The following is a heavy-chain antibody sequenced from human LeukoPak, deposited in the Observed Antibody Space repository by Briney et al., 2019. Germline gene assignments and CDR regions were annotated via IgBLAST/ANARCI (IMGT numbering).Heavy chain of an antibody. D-gene: IGHD2-15*01. V-gene: IGHV4-59*08. Sequence: SETLSLTCTVSGGSISSYYWSWIRQPPGKGLEWIGYIYDSGSTNYNPSLKSRVTISVDTSKNQFSLKLSSVTAADTAVYYCARQARGSAATRYFDLWGRGTLVTVSS. CDR1: GGSISSYY. J-gene: IGHJ2*01. CDR2: IYDSGST. CDR3: ARQARGSAATRYFDL.